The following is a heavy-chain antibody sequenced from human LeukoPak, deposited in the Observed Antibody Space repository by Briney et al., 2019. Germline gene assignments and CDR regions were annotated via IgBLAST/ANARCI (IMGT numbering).Heavy chain of an antibody. CDR1: GFTFSSYS. Sequence: GGSLRLSCAASGFTFSSYSMNWVRQAPGKGLEWVSSISSSSSYIYYADSVKGRFTISRDNAKNSLYLQMNSLRAEDTAVYYCARGGGALYYYDSSGHFDYWGQGTLVTVSS. CDR2: ISSSSSYI. V-gene: IGHV3-21*01. CDR3: ARGGGALYYYDSSGHFDY. D-gene: IGHD3-22*01. J-gene: IGHJ4*02.